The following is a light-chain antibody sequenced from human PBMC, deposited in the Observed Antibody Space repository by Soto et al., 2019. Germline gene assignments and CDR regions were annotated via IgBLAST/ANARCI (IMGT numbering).Light chain of an antibody. CDR1: QSISSY. CDR2: AAS. Sequence: DIQMTQSPSSLSASVGDRVTITCRASQSISSYLNWYQQKPGKAPKLLIYAASSLQSGVPSRFSGSGSGTVFTLTISSLQPEVFATYYCQQSYSTPRTFGQGTKVDIK. V-gene: IGKV1-39*01. CDR3: QQSYSTPRT. J-gene: IGKJ1*01.